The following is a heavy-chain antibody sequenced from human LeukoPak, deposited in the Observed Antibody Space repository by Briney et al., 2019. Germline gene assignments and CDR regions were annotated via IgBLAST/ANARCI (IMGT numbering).Heavy chain of an antibody. V-gene: IGHV4-59*01. CDR3: AGDRTPYGMDV. J-gene: IGHJ6*02. CDR2: IYYSGST. Sequence: SETLSLTCTVSGGSISSYYWSWIRQPPGKGLEWIGYIYYSGSTNYNPSLKSRVTISVDTSKNQFSLKLSSVTAADTAVYYCAGDRTPYGMDVWGQGTTVTVSS. CDR1: GGSISSYY.